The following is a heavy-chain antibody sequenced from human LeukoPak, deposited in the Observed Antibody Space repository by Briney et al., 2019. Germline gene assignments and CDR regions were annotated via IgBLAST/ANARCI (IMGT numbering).Heavy chain of an antibody. V-gene: IGHV1-18*04. D-gene: IGHD3-10*01. Sequence: GASVKLSCKASGYTFTSYGISWVRQAPGQGLEWMGWISAYNGNTNYAQKLQGRVTMTTDTSTSTAYMELRSLRSDDTAVYYCARQRHYYGSGSLCDYWGQGTLVTVSS. CDR1: GYTFTSYG. J-gene: IGHJ4*02. CDR2: ISAYNGNT. CDR3: ARQRHYYGSGSLCDY.